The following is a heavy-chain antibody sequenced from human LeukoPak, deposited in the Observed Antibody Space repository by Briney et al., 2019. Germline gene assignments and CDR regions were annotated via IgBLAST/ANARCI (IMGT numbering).Heavy chain of an antibody. Sequence: GGSLRLSCAASGFTFNSYAMRWLHQAPGKGVEWVSAISGSGGSTYYADSVKGRFTISRDNSKNTLYLQMNSLRAEDTDVYFCAKDKGVTAKYYFAYWGQGTLVTVSS. CDR3: AKDKGVTAKYYFAY. CDR2: ISGSGGST. CDR1: GFTFNSYA. V-gene: IGHV3-23*01. D-gene: IGHD2-21*02. J-gene: IGHJ4*02.